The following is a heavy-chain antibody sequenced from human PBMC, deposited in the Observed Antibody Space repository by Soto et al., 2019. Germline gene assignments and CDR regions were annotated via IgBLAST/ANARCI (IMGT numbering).Heavy chain of an antibody. CDR3: ARGARIAVAGNKSHYYYYGMDV. V-gene: IGHV1-3*01. Sequence: QVQLVQSGAEVKKPGASVKVSCKASGYTFTSYAMHWVRQAPGQRLEWMGWINAGNGNTKYSQKFQGRVTITRDTSASTAYMELSSLRSEDTAVYYCARGARIAVAGNKSHYYYYGMDVWGQGTTVTVSS. D-gene: IGHD6-19*01. J-gene: IGHJ6*02. CDR2: INAGNGNT. CDR1: GYTFTSYA.